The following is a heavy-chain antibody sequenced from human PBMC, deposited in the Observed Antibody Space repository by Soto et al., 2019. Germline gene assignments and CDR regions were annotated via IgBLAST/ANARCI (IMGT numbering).Heavy chain of an antibody. D-gene: IGHD6-19*01. V-gene: IGHV3-30*18. CDR2: ISYDGSNK. J-gene: IGHJ4*02. CDR3: PKDFHGYSSGCLDY. CDR1: GFTFSSYD. Sequence: GGSLRLSCAASGFTFSSYDMHWVRQAPGKGLEWVAVISYDGSNKYYADSVKGRFTISRDNSKNTLYLQMNSLRAEDTAVYYCPKDFHGYSSGCLDYWGQGTLVTVSS.